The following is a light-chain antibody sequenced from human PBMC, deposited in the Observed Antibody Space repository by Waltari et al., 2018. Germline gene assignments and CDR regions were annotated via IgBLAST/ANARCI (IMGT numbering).Light chain of an antibody. V-gene: IGKV1-39*01. Sequence: DIQMTQSPSSLSASEGDRVTITCRASQSIATRLNWYQQKPGKAPKVLIFDASTLQTGVPSRFSGSASGTHFTLTIRSLQPEDSATYFCQQSSNLPYTFGQGTKLEIK. CDR1: QSIATR. CDR3: QQSSNLPYT. CDR2: DAS. J-gene: IGKJ2*01.